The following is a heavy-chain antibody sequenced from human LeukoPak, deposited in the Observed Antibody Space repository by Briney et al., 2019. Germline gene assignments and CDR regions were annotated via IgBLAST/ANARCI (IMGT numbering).Heavy chain of an antibody. CDR2: IKRDGSEK. CDR1: GFMFSSYW. V-gene: IGHV3-7*01. D-gene: IGHD3-3*01. Sequence: GGSLRLSCAASGFMFSSYWMGWVRQAPGKGLEWVASIKRDGSEKYYEDSVKGRFTISRDNAQNSLYLQMNSLRDEDTAVYYCARDKEAAVDFWSGYYPLWGQGTLVTVSS. CDR3: ARDKEAAVDFWSGYYPL. J-gene: IGHJ4*02.